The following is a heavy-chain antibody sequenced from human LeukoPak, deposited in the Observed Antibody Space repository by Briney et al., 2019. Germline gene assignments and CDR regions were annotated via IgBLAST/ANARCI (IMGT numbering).Heavy chain of an antibody. V-gene: IGHV4-4*07. CDR2: IYTSGST. J-gene: IGHJ4*02. CDR1: GGSITSYY. CDR3: ARDCTDTYCYSYYFDY. Sequence: SETLSLTCTVSGGSITSYYWSWIRQPAGKGLEWIGRIYTSGSTNYNPSLKSRVTISVDKSMNQFSLKLSSVTAADTAVYYCARDCTDTYCYSYYFDYWGQGTLVTVSS. D-gene: IGHD2-15*01.